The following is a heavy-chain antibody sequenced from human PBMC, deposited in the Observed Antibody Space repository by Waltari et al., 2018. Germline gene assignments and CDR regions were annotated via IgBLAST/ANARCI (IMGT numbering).Heavy chain of an antibody. CDR3: ARDILEWLLFDGGPPYYYYYGMDV. D-gene: IGHD3-3*01. CDR1: GFTFSSYA. V-gene: IGHV3-30*01. J-gene: IGHJ6*02. CDR2: ISYDGRNK. Sequence: QVQLVESGGGVVQPGRSLRLSCAASGFTFSSYAMHWVRQAPGKGLEWVAVISYDGRNKYYSDSVKGRFTISRDNSKNTLYLQMNSLRAEDTAVYYCARDILEWLLFDGGPPYYYYYGMDVWGQGTTVTVSS.